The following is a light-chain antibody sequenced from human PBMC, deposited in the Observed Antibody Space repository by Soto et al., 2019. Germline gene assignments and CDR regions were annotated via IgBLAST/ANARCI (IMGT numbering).Light chain of an antibody. CDR1: QSVNSRF. Sequence: EIVLTQSPGTLSLSPGERATLSCRASQSVNSRFLAWYQQKPGQAPRLLMYGASTRATGIPDRFCGSGSGADVTLSISRLEPADFAVYYWQQYGSSPPMYTFGQGTKLEIK. V-gene: IGKV3-20*01. CDR3: QQYGSSPPMYT. CDR2: GAS. J-gene: IGKJ2*01.